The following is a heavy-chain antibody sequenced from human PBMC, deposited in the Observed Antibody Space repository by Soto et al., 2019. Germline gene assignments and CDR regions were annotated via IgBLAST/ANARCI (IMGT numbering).Heavy chain of an antibody. CDR2: VSGSSGST. Sequence: GGSLRLSCAATGFTFSGYAMSWVRQAPGKGLEWVSGVSGSSGSTYYVDSVKGRFTISRDNSKSTLDLLMNSLRAEDTAVYYCAKALRYSSDGTDVWGQGTTVTVSS. CDR3: AKALRYSSDGTDV. D-gene: IGHD6-25*01. CDR1: GFTFSGYA. J-gene: IGHJ6*02. V-gene: IGHV3-23*01.